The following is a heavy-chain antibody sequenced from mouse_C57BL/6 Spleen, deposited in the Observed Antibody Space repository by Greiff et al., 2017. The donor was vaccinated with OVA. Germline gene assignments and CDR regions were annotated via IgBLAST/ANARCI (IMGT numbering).Heavy chain of an antibody. J-gene: IGHJ4*01. CDR1: GYTFTSYW. V-gene: IGHV1-53*01. CDR3: ARDDYDDYYAMDY. Sequence: QVQLQQPGTELVKPGASVKLSCKASGYTFTSYWMHWVKQRPGQGLEWIGNINPSNGGTNYNEKFKSKATLTVDKSSSTAHMQLSSLTSEDSAVYYCARDDYDDYYAMDYWGQGTSVTVSS. D-gene: IGHD2-4*01. CDR2: INPSNGGT.